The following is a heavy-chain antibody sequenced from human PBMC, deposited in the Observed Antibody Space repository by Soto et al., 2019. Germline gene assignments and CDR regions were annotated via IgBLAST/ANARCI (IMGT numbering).Heavy chain of an antibody. CDR2: ISYDGSNK. V-gene: IGHV3-30*18. CDR1: GFTFSSYG. D-gene: IGHD2-21*02. CDR3: AKSSVVTAMNYYYYGMHV. J-gene: IGHJ6*02. Sequence: PGGSLRLSCAASGFTFSSYGMHWVRQAPGKGLEWVAVISYDGSNKYYADSVKGRFTISRDNSKNTLYLQMNSLRAEDTAVYYCAKSSVVTAMNYYYYGMHVWGQGTTVTVSS.